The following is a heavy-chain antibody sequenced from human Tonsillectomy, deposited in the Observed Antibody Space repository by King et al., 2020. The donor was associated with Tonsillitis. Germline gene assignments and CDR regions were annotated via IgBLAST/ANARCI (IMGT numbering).Heavy chain of an antibody. D-gene: IGHD1-20*01. CDR2: MSWDSGSI. CDR3: AKDIGEYNWNDVRLNAFDI. J-gene: IGHJ3*02. Sequence: VQLVESGGGLVQPGRSLRLSCAASGFTFEDYAMHWVRQAPGKGLEWFSGMSWDSGSIGYSDSVKGRFTISRENAKNSLYLQMNSLRAEDTALYYCAKDIGEYNWNDVRLNAFDIWGQGTMVTVSS. CDR1: GFTFEDYA. V-gene: IGHV3-9*01.